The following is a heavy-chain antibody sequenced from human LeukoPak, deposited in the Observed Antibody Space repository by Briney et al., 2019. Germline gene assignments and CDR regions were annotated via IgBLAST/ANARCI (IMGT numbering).Heavy chain of an antibody. D-gene: IGHD3-10*01. CDR1: GYTFTGYY. J-gene: IGHJ4*02. CDR2: INPNSGDT. Sequence: EASVKDSCKASGYTFTGYYMHWVRQAPGQGLEWMGWINPNSGDTHYAQKFQGRVTMTRDTSISTGYMELSRLTSDDTALYYCARGGPSRGRGFYYFDFWGQGTLVTVSS. CDR3: ARGGPSRGRGFYYFDF. V-gene: IGHV1-2*02.